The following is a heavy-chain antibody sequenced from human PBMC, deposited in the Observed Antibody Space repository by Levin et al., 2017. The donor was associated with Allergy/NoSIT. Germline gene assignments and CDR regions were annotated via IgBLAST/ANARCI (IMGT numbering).Heavy chain of an antibody. Sequence: GGSLRLSCVASGFTFSNYPMHWVRQAPGKGLEWVALISYVGNNNYHTESADSVRGRFTISRDNSKNTLYLEMRSLRLEDTAVYFCARDRAFNDAFDLWGQGTMVTVSS. V-gene: IGHV3-30*04. CDR1: GFTFSNYP. CDR2: ISYVGNNN. CDR3: ARDRAFNDAFDL. D-gene: IGHD3-10*01. J-gene: IGHJ3*01.